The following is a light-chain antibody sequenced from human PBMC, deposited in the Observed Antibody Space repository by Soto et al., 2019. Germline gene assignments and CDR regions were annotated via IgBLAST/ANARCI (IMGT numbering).Light chain of an antibody. CDR3: QQYNSYQYT. Sequence: IQMTQSPSTLSASVGDRVTITCRASQSISSWLAWYQQKPGKAPKLLIYKASSLESGVPSRFSGSGSGTEFTLTISSLQPDDFATYYCQQYNSYQYTFGQGTKVDIK. V-gene: IGKV1-5*03. CDR1: QSISSW. J-gene: IGKJ2*01. CDR2: KAS.